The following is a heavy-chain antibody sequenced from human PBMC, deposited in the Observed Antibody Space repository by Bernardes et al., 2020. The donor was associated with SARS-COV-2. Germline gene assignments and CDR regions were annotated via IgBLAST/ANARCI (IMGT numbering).Heavy chain of an antibody. V-gene: IGHV3-74*03. J-gene: IGHJ4*02. CDR3: AGTSVTCCDY. Sequence: GWSLRLSCGASGITFKTLWMHWVRQAPGGGLVWVARIAGDGTSVTYADSVKGRFTISRDNAKNTLYLQMNSLRAEDTAVYYCAGTSVTCCDYWGQGSLVTVSS. CDR2: IAGDGTSV. CDR1: GITFKTLW.